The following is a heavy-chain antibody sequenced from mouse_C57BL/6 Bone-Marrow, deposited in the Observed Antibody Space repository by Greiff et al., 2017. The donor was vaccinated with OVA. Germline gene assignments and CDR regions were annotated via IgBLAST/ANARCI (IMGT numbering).Heavy chain of an antibody. CDR2: ISDGGSYT. CDR3: ARDGIYNYGSSSSFAY. D-gene: IGHD1-1*01. J-gene: IGHJ3*01. Sequence: EVKLMESGGGLVKPGGSLKLSCAASGFTFSSYALSWVRQTPEKRLEWVATISDGGSYTNYPDNVKGRFTISRDNAKNNLYLQMSHLKSEDTAMYYCARDGIYNYGSSSSFAYWGQGTLVTVSA. V-gene: IGHV5-4*01. CDR1: GFTFSSYA.